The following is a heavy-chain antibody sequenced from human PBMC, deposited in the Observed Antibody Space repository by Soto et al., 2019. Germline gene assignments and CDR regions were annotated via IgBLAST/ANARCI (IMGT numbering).Heavy chain of an antibody. D-gene: IGHD3-10*01. CDR1: GFTFRSYG. CDR3: GSGDEGPGCYYPPDY. CDR2: IWFDGTYK. Sequence: QVQLVESGGGVVQPGGSLRLSCAASGFTFRSYGLHWVRQAPGKGLEWVAVIWFDGTYKYYSDSVKGRFTISRDDSKNTLFLQMRSLSAEYTAVDFCGSGDEGPGCYYPPDYWGQGTLVTVSS. V-gene: IGHV3-33*01. J-gene: IGHJ4*02.